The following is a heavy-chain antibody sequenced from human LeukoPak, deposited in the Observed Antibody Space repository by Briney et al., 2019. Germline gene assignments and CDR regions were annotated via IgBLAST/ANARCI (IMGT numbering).Heavy chain of an antibody. CDR2: IYTSGYT. V-gene: IGHV4-61*02. CDR3: ARAIWFGESYFDN. J-gene: IGHJ4*02. Sequence: SQTLSLTCTVSGDSISSGGYYWSWLRQPAGKGLEWVGRIYTSGYTNYNPSLKSRVTISVDTSKNQFSLKLSSVTAADTAVYYCARAIWFGESYFDNWGQGTLVTVSS. D-gene: IGHD3-10*01. CDR1: GDSISSGGYY.